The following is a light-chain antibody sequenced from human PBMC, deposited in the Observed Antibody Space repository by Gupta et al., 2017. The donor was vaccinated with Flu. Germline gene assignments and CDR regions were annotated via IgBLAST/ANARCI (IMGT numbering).Light chain of an antibody. Sequence: EIVMTQSLATLSVSPGERATLSCRASQSVSTELAWYQQKPGQAPRLLIFDASTRATGIPARFSGSGSGTEFTLTISSLQSEDFAVYYCQQNNNWPLTFGGGTKVEIK. CDR3: QQNNNWPLT. V-gene: IGKV3-15*01. CDR1: QSVSTE. J-gene: IGKJ4*01. CDR2: DAS.